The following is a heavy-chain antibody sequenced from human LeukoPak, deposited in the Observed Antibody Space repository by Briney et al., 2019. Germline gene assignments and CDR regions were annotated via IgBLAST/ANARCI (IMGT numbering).Heavy chain of an antibody. V-gene: IGHV1-46*01. D-gene: IGHD6-13*01. J-gene: IGHJ4*02. Sequence: ASVKVSCKASGYTFTDYYMHWVRQAPGQGLEWMGIINPSGGSTSYAQKFQGRVTMTRDTSTSTVYMELSSLRSEDTAVYYCARDRQQLVPYYYFDYWGQGTLVTVSS. CDR2: INPSGGST. CDR1: GYTFTDYY. CDR3: ARDRQQLVPYYYFDY.